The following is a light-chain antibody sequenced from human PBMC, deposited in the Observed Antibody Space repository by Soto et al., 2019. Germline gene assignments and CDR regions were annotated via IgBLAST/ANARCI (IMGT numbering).Light chain of an antibody. V-gene: IGKV1-9*01. CDR1: QGIGTY. CDR2: AAS. Sequence: DIQMTQSPSTLSASVGDRVTITCRASQGIGTYLAWYQHKAGKAPELLIYAASTLQSGVPSRFSGSGSGTEFTLTISSLQPEDFATYYCQQLNTWPIIFGQGTRLENK. CDR3: QQLNTWPII. J-gene: IGKJ5*01.